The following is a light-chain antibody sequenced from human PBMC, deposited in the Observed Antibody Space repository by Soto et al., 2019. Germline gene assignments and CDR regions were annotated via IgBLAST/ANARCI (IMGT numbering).Light chain of an antibody. CDR1: QSISNY. CDR3: QQRSAGVT. J-gene: IGKJ5*01. Sequence: EIVLTQSPATLSLSPGERATLSCRASQSISNYLAWYQHKPGQAPRLLIYDASNRATATPPRFSGSASGTDFTLTISSLEPEEFAVYYCQQRSAGVTFGQGTRLEIK. CDR2: DAS. V-gene: IGKV3-11*01.